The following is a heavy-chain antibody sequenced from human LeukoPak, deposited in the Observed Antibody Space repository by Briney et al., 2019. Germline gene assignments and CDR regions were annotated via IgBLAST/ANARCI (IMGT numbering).Heavy chain of an antibody. CDR2: IHCSGST. V-gene: IGHV4-59*12. CDR3: AREPGVTGGYNWFDP. D-gene: IGHD2-8*02. Sequence: PSESLSLTCTVSGGSLSSYYWSWIRQPPGKGLEWIGYIHCSGSTNYNPSLKRRLTISADTSKNQFSLKLSTVTAADTAVYYCAREPGVTGGYNWFDPWGQGTLVTVSS. J-gene: IGHJ5*02. CDR1: GGSLSSYY.